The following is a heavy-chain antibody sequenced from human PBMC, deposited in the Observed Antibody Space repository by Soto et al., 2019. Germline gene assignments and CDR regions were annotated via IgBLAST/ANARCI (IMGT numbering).Heavy chain of an antibody. CDR3: TTGITAEKY. CDR2: IKSKAHGGTT. CDR1: GLTLTDAW. V-gene: IGHV3-15*07. Sequence: EVQLVESGGGFVKPGGSLRLSCAVSGLTLTDAWMNWVRQAPGKGLEWVGRIKSKAHGGTTDYGPPVKGRFTISRDDSRNMLYLQMNGLNTEYTAVYYCTTGITAEKYWGQGTLVTVSS. D-gene: IGHD6-13*01. J-gene: IGHJ4*02.